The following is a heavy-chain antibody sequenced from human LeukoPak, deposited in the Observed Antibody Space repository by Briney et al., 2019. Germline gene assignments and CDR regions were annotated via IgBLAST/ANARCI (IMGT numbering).Heavy chain of an antibody. J-gene: IGHJ4*02. Sequence: SETLSLTCTVSVGSISIYYWSWIRQPPGKGLEWLGYIYNSGSTYYNPSLKSRVTISVDTSKNQFSLRLTSMTAADAAVYYCVRDRELTYWGQGTLVTVSS. D-gene: IGHD5-24*01. CDR1: VGSISIYY. CDR3: VRDRELTY. V-gene: IGHV4-59*01. CDR2: IYNSGST.